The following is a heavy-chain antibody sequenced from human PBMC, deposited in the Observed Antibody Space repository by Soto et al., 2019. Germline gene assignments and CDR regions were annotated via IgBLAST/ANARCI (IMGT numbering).Heavy chain of an antibody. CDR3: ARGLDCISTGCLNWFDP. D-gene: IGHD2-2*01. V-gene: IGHV1-8*01. CDR1: GYTFTSYD. Sequence: QVQLVQSGAEVKKPGASVKVSCKASGYTFTSYDINWVRQATGQGLEWMGWMNPNSGNTGYAQKFQGRVTMTRNTSISTAYMELSSLRSEDTAVYYCARGLDCISTGCLNWFDPWGQGTLVTVSS. CDR2: MNPNSGNT. J-gene: IGHJ5*02.